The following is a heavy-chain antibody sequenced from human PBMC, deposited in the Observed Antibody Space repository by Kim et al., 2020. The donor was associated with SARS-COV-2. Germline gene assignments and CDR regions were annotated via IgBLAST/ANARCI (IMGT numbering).Heavy chain of an antibody. CDR3: ARDSYDSSGYHSYFDY. CDR1: GFTFSSYG. J-gene: IGHJ4*02. CDR2: ISYDGSNK. V-gene: IGHV3-33*05. Sequence: GGSLRLSCAASGFTFSSYGMHWVRQAPGKGLEWVAVISYDGSNKYYADSVKGRFTISRDNSKNTLYLQMNSLRAEDTAVYYCARDSYDSSGYHSYFDYWGQGTLVTVSS. D-gene: IGHD3-22*01.